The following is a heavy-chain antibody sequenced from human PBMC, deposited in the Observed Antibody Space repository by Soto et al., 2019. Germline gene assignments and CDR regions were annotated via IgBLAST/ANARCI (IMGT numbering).Heavy chain of an antibody. D-gene: IGHD1-26*01. CDR2: ISYDGSNK. CDR3: AKDNSGSYPSDYYYYGMDV. Sequence: GGSLRLSCAASGFTFSSYGMHWVRQAPGKGLEWVAVISYDGSNKYYADSVKGRFTISRDNSKNTLYLQMNSLRAEDTAVYYCAKDNSGSYPSDYYYYGMDVWGQGTTVTVSS. V-gene: IGHV3-30*18. CDR1: GFTFSSYG. J-gene: IGHJ6*02.